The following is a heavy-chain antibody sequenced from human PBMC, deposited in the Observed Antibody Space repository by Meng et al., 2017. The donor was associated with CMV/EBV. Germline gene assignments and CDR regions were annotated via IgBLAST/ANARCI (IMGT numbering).Heavy chain of an antibody. D-gene: IGHD1-1*01. J-gene: IGHJ4*02. CDR3: ARLVRRGGTTFRHSDRDFDY. CDR1: GHTFTSYY. V-gene: IGHV1-46*01. CDR2: INPSGGST. Sequence: ASVKVSCKASGHTFTSYYMHWVRQAPGQGLEWMGIINPSGGSTSYAQKFQGRVTMTRDTSTSTVYMELSSLRSEDTAVYYCARLVRRGGTTFRHSDRDFDYWGQGTLVTVSS.